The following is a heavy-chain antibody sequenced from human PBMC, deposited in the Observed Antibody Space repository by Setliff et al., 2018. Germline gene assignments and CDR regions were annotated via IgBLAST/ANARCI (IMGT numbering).Heavy chain of an antibody. Sequence: SETLSLTCAVSGGSISSSSWWSWVRQPPGKGLEWIGEIYHSGSTNYNPSLKSRVTISVDKSKNQFSLKLSSVTAADTAVYYCARFTGTTPYYYGMDVWGQGTTVTVSS. J-gene: IGHJ6*02. V-gene: IGHV4-4*02. CDR1: GGSISSSSW. CDR3: ARFTGTTPYYYGMDV. D-gene: IGHD1-7*01. CDR2: IYHSGST.